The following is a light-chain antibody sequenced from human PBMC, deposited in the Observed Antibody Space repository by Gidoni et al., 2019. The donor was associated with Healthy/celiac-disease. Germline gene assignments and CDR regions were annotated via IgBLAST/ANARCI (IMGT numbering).Light chain of an antibody. CDR2: DVS. CDR1: RSDVGGYNY. CDR3: SSYTSSSTPYV. V-gene: IGLV2-14*03. J-gene: IGLJ1*01. Sequence: QSALTQPASVSASPGQSITISCTGTRSDVGGYNYVSWYQQHPGKAPKLMIYDVSNRPSGVSNRFSGSKSGNTASLTISGLQAEDEADYYCSSYTSSSTPYVFGTGTKVTVL.